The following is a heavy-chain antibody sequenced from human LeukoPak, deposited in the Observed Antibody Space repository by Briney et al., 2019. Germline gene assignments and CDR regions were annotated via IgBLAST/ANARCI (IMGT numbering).Heavy chain of an antibody. CDR1: GGSFSSYY. Sequence: SETLSLTCAVYGGSFSSYYWSWIRQPPGKGLEWIGEINHSGSTNYNPSLKSRVTISVDTSKNQFSLKLSSVTAADTAVYYCAHDSSGYYSYLDLWGRGTLVTVSS. D-gene: IGHD3-22*01. CDR3: AHDSSGYYSYLDL. CDR2: INHSGST. V-gene: IGHV4-34*01. J-gene: IGHJ2*01.